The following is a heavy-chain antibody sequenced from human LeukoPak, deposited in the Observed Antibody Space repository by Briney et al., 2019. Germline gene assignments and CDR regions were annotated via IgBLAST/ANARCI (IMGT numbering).Heavy chain of an antibody. Sequence: SETLSLTCTVPGGSISSYYWSWIRQPPGKGLEWIGYIYYSGSTNYNPSLKSRVTISVDTSKNQFSLKLSSVTAADTAVYYCARGAPITIFGVVITQTLSWFDPWGQGTLVTVSS. CDR3: ARGAPITIFGVVITQTLSWFDP. CDR2: IYYSGST. CDR1: GGSISSYY. J-gene: IGHJ5*02. D-gene: IGHD3-3*01. V-gene: IGHV4-59*01.